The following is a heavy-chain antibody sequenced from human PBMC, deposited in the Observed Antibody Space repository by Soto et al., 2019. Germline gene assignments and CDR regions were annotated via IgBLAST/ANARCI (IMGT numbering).Heavy chain of an antibody. CDR3: AREHDCWGGRQQPLDS. J-gene: IGHJ4*02. Sequence: QGQLQQWGAGLLKPSETLSLTCAVSGGAFRGFYWTGIRQSPGKGLEWLGYINHVGLTIYNPSLTSRVSRTVDTSKSQSSLNLSSVTAADTAVYYGAREHDCWGGRQQPLDSCGQGTLGTVSS. V-gene: IGHV4-34*01. CDR2: INHVGLT. CDR1: GGAFRGFY. D-gene: IGHD2-21*01.